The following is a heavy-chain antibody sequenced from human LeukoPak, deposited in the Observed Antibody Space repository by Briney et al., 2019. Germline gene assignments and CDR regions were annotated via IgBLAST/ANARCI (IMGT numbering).Heavy chain of an antibody. J-gene: IGHJ4*02. Sequence: PSETLSLTCTVSGGSISSSSYYWGWIRQPPGKGLEWIGSIYYSGSTYYNPSLKSRVTISVDTSKNQFSLKLSSVTAADTAVYYCARVIAAAGFRHDYWGQGTLVTVSS. CDR2: IYYSGST. D-gene: IGHD6-13*01. CDR3: ARVIAAAGFRHDY. V-gene: IGHV4-39*01. CDR1: GGSISSSSYY.